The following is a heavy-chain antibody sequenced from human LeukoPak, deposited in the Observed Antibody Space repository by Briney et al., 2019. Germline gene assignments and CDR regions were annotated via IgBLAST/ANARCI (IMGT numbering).Heavy chain of an antibody. Sequence: GASVKVSCKASGFTFTGYYIHWVRQAPGQGLEWMGYINPHSGGTSTPQNFQGRVTMTTDTSISAACMELSSLISDDTAIYYCVREGNELLSKNFDFWGQGTLVTVSS. V-gene: IGHV1-2*02. CDR2: INPHSGGT. CDR3: VREGNELLSKNFDF. D-gene: IGHD1-7*01. J-gene: IGHJ4*02. CDR1: GFTFTGYY.